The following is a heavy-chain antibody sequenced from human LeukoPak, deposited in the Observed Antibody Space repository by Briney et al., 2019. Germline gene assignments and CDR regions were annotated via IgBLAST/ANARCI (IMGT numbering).Heavy chain of an antibody. CDR1: GGSFSGYY. V-gene: IGHV4-34*01. CDR2: INHSGST. CDR3: ARESGYSSPSGYFDY. Sequence: PSETLSLTCAVYGGSFSGYYWSWIRQPPGKGLEWIGEINHSGSTNYNPSLKSRVTISVDTSKNQFSLKLNSVTAADTAVYYCARESGYSSPSGYFDYWGQGTLVTVSS. J-gene: IGHJ4*02. D-gene: IGHD6-13*01.